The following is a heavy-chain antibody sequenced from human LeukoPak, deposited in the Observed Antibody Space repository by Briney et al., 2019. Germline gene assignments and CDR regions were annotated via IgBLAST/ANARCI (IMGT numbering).Heavy chain of an antibody. CDR1: GLTFAAYA. CDR2: IVGSGATT. V-gene: IGHV3-23*01. Sequence: GGSLSLSCAASGLTFAAYAMTWVRQAPGKGPEWVSSIVGSGATTVYADSVKGRFTISRDNSKNTLYLQMNSLRAEDTAIYYCAKDPNGDYIGAFDDWGQGTMVTVSS. D-gene: IGHD2-21*02. J-gene: IGHJ3*01. CDR3: AKDPNGDYIGAFDD.